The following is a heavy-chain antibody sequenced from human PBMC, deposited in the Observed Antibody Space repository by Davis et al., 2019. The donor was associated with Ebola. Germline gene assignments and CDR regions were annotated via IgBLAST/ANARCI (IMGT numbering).Heavy chain of an antibody. D-gene: IGHD6-6*01. J-gene: IGHJ4*02. CDR1: GDSMSSDSMSSSTYY. CDR3: ARGPIYSSSSGGLGY. Sequence: SETLSLTCTVSGDSMSSDSMSSSTYYWGWIRQPPGKGLEWIGNIYSSGTTYYNPSLKSRVTISVDTSKNQFSLKLSSVTAADTAVYYCARGPIYSSSSGGLGYWGQGTLVTVSA. V-gene: IGHV4-39*07. CDR2: IYSSGTT.